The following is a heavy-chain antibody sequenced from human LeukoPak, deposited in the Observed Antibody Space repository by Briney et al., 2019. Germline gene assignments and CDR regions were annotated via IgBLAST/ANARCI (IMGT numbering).Heavy chain of an antibody. CDR2: IYTSGST. J-gene: IGHJ4*02. D-gene: IGHD3-22*01. Sequence: SETLSLTCTVSGGSISSYYWSWIQQPAGKGLEWTGRIYTSGSTNYNPSLRSRVTMSVDTSKNQFSLKLSSVTAADTAVYYCARDRMDYYDSSGYYYEDWGQGTLVTVSS. CDR1: GGSISSYY. V-gene: IGHV4-4*07. CDR3: ARDRMDYYDSSGYYYED.